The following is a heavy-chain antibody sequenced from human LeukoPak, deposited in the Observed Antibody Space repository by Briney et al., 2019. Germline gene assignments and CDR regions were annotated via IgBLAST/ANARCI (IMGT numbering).Heavy chain of an antibody. Sequence: PGGSLRLSCAASGFTFRAYSMSWVRQAPGKGLEWVSNIRSNGGDTYYTDSVKGRFTISRDNSKNTLYLEMNSLRAEDTAVYYCAKGGYTTWFDPWGQGTLVTVSS. V-gene: IGHV3-23*01. D-gene: IGHD2-15*01. J-gene: IGHJ5*02. CDR1: GFTFRAYS. CDR2: IRSNGGDT. CDR3: AKGGYTTWFDP.